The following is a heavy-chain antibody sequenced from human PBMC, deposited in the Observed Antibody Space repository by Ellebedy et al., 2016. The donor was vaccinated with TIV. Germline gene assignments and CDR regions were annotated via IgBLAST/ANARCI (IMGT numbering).Heavy chain of an antibody. CDR3: AKAGSRSGTTPGY. CDR1: GFTFSSYA. V-gene: IGHV3-23*01. CDR2: ISGSGGST. Sequence: GESLKISXAASGFTFSSYAMSWVRQAPGKVLEWVSAISGSGGSTYYADSVKGRFTISRDNSKNTLYLQMNSLRAEDTAVYYCAKAGSRSGTTPGYWGQGTLVTVSS. D-gene: IGHD3-10*01. J-gene: IGHJ4*02.